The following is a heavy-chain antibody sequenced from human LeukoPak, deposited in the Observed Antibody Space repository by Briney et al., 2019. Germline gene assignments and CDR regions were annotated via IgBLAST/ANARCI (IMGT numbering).Heavy chain of an antibody. J-gene: IGHJ3*02. D-gene: IGHD2-2*01. V-gene: IGHV4-30-4*08. CDR1: GGSISSGDYY. Sequence: SQTLSLTCTVSGGSISSGDYYWSWIRQPPGKGLEWIGYIYYGGSTYYNPSLKSRVTISVDTSKNQFSLKLSSVTAADTAVYYCARYLRGYCSSTSCYDAFDIWGQGTMVTVSS. CDR3: ARYLRGYCSSTSCYDAFDI. CDR2: IYYGGST.